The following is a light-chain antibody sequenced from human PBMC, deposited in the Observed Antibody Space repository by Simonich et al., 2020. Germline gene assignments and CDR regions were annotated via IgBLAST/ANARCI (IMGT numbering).Light chain of an antibody. CDR3: QQYGSSPET. J-gene: IGKJ1*01. V-gene: IGKV3D-20*01. CDR2: DAS. CDR1: QSVSSSY. Sequence: EIVLTQSPGTLSLSPGERATLSCRASQSVSSSYLAWYQQKPGLAPSLLIYDASSRATGSPDRFSGSGSGTDFTLTISRLEPEDFAVYYCQQYGSSPETFGQGTKVEIK.